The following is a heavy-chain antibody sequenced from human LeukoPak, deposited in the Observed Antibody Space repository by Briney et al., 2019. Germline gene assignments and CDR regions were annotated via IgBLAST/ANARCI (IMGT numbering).Heavy chain of an antibody. CDR2: ISSSSSYI. CDR1: GFTFSSYS. CDR3: ARDPYNGAYSEGYYYYYMDV. D-gene: IGHD1-1*01. J-gene: IGHJ6*03. Sequence: GGTPRLSCAASGFTFSSYSMNWVRQAPGKGLEWVSSISSSSSYIYYADSVKGRFTISRDNAKNSLYLQMNSLRVEDTAIYYCARDPYNGAYSEGYYYYYMDVWGKGTTVTVSS. V-gene: IGHV3-21*01.